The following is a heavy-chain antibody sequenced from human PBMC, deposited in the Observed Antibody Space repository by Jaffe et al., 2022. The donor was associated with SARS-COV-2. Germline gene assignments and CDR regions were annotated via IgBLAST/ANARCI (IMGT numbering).Heavy chain of an antibody. J-gene: IGHJ1*01. CDR1: GFTFSTYS. D-gene: IGHD4-17*01. CDR2: ISATSNTI. V-gene: IGHV3-48*02. Sequence: EVQLVESGGGLVQPGGSLRLSCAASGFTFSTYSMNWVRQAPGKGLEWISYISATSNTIYYADSVRGRFTISRDNAKNSLYLQMNSLGDEDTAVYFCARDRYHDYGDYRATAEYFQHWGQGTLVTVSS. CDR3: ARDRYHDYGDYRATAEYFQH.